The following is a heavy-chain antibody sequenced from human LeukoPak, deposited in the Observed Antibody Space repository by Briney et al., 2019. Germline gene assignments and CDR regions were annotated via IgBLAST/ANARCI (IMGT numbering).Heavy chain of an antibody. CDR2: VYSSGTT. CDR3: AGRNQTTDAFDI. J-gene: IGHJ3*02. CDR1: GGSINSNNYY. D-gene: IGHD1-7*01. V-gene: IGHV4-39*01. Sequence: PSETLSLTCTVSGGSINSNNYYWGWIRQPPGKGLEWIGSVYSSGTTYYNPSLKRPVTISVDTSKTQLSLKLSSATAADTAVYFCAGRNQTTDAFDIWGQGTTVTVSS.